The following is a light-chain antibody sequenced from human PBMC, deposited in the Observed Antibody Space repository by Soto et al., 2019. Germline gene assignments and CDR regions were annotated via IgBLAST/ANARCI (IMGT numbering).Light chain of an antibody. V-gene: IGKV1-5*03. J-gene: IGKJ2*01. Sequence: DIQMTQSPSTLSASVGDRVTITCRASQSISSWLAWYQQKPGKAPKLLIYKASSLESGVPSRFSGSGSGTAFTLTISSLQPDDFATYYCQQYNSSPTFGQGTKLEIK. CDR1: QSISSW. CDR2: KAS. CDR3: QQYNSSPT.